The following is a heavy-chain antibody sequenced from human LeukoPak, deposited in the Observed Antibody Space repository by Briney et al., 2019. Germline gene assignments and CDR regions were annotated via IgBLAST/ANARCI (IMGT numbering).Heavy chain of an antibody. J-gene: IGHJ6*03. Sequence: SQTLSLTCTVSGYSISSGYYWGWIRQPPGRGLEWIWTIYRSRSTYSNPSLRGQVTISVDTSKNQLSLKLSSVPAADTAVYYCARTGAGYYYYYMDVWGKGTTVTVSS. V-gene: IGHV4-38-2*02. CDR3: ARTGAGYYYYYMDV. CDR1: GYSISSGYY. CDR2: IYRSRST. D-gene: IGHD1-14*01.